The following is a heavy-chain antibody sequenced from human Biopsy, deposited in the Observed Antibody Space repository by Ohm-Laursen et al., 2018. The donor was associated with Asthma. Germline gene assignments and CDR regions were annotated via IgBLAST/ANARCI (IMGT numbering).Heavy chain of an antibody. V-gene: IGHV4-31*03. CDR1: YGSITRGGYY. Sequence: TLSLTCTVSYGSITRGGYYWTWIRQHPGKGLEWIGFIYYSGSTYYNPSLKSRVSISIDTSKNQLSLKLSSVTAADTAVYYCARAQDYYDSRGYYRSFDYWGQGTLVTVSS. J-gene: IGHJ4*02. CDR3: ARAQDYYDSRGYYRSFDY. D-gene: IGHD3-22*01. CDR2: IYYSGST.